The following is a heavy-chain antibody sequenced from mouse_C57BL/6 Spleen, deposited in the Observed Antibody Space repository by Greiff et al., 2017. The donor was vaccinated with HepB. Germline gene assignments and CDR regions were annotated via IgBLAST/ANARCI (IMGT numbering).Heavy chain of an antibody. CDR3: ARYDDCCGYAMDY. CDR1: GYTFTSYW. V-gene: IGHV1-55*01. J-gene: IGHJ4*01. D-gene: IGHD2-3*01. Sequence: VQLQQSGAELVKPGASVKMSCKASGYTFTSYWITWVKQRPGQGLEWIGDIYPGSGSTNYNEKFKSTATLTVDTSSSTAYMQLSSLTSEDSAVYYCARYDDCCGYAMDYLGQGTSVTVSS. CDR2: IYPGSGST.